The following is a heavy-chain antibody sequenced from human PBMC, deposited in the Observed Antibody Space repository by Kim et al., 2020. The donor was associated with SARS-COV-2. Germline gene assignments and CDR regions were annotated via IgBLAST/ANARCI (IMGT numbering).Heavy chain of an antibody. D-gene: IGHD6-19*01. CDR2: IRSKVYGGTA. V-gene: IGHV3-49*03. CDR1: GFTFGDYA. Sequence: GGSLRLSCTASGFTFGDYAMSWFRQAPGKGLEWVGFIRSKVYGGTAEYAASLKGRFIISRDDSKSIAYLQMNSLKTEDTAVYYCSRVAVGGIRGLDYWGQGTLVTVSS. CDR3: SRVAVGGIRGLDY. J-gene: IGHJ4*02.